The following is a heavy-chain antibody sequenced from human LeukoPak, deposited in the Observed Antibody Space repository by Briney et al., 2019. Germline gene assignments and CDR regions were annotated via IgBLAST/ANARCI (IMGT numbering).Heavy chain of an antibody. CDR1: GGSISSYY. J-gene: IGHJ5*02. Sequence: SETLSLTCTVSGGSISSYYWSWIRQPPGKGLEWIGYIYYSGSTNYNPSLKSRVTISVDTSKNQFSLKLSSVTAADTAVYYCARGGLGGDQLLWPNFDPWGQGTLVTVSS. V-gene: IGHV4-59*01. D-gene: IGHD2-2*01. CDR2: IYYSGST. CDR3: ARGGLGGDQLLWPNFDP.